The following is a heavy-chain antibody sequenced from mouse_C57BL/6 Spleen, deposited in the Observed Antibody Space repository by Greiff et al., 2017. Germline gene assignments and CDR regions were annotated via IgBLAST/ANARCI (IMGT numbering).Heavy chain of an antibody. D-gene: IGHD1-1*02. CDR1: GYAFSSYW. CDR3: ARSLGGYLFDY. CDR2: IYPGDGDT. Sequence: VQLQQSGAELVKPGASVKISCKASGYAFSSYWMNWVKQRPGKGLEWIGQIYPGDGDTNYKGKFKGKATLTADKSSSAAYMQLSSLASEDSAVYFSARSLGGYLFDYWGQGTTLTVSS. V-gene: IGHV1-80*01. J-gene: IGHJ2*01.